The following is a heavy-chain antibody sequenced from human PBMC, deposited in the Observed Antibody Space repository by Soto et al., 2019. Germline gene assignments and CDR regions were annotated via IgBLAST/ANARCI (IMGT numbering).Heavy chain of an antibody. Sequence: QVQLQESGPGLVKPSETLSLTCAVSGGSISSSNWWNWVRQPPGKGLEWIGEISHSGTTYYNPSLTSRVNVALDRSKNQFPLKLRPGTAADPAVYYCARGRAGCSSSSGYHDPWGQGTLVIVSS. CDR1: GGSISSSNW. CDR3: ARGRAGCSSSSGYHDP. CDR2: ISHSGTT. J-gene: IGHJ5*02. D-gene: IGHD2-2*01. V-gene: IGHV4-4*02.